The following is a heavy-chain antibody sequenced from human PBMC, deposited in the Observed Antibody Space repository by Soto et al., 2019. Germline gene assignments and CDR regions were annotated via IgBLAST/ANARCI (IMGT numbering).Heavy chain of an antibody. D-gene: IGHD3-9*01. CDR1: VFTFSIYG. CDR3: ARRGYDILTGYQDAFDI. V-gene: IGHV3-33*08. Sequence: GGSLRLSCVASVFTFSIYGMDWVRQAPGKGLEWVAVIWYDGSNKYYADSVKGRFTISRDNSKNTLYLQMKSPRAEDTAVYYCARRGYDILTGYQDAFDIWGQGTMVPVSS. CDR2: IWYDGSNK. J-gene: IGHJ3*02.